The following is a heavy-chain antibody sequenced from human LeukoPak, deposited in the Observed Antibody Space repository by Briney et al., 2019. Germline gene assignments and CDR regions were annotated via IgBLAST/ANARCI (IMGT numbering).Heavy chain of an antibody. V-gene: IGHV5-51*01. D-gene: IGHD2-2*01. CDR1: GYTFTNDW. J-gene: IGHJ6*03. CDR2: IYPGDSDT. Sequence: GESLKISCKGSGYTFTNDWIAWVRQMPGKGLEWMGIIYPGDSDTRYSPSFQGQVTISADKSISTAYLQWSSLKASDTAMYYCARIYCSSTSCPWDYYYYMDVWGKGTTVTVSS. CDR3: ARIYCSSTSCPWDYYYYMDV.